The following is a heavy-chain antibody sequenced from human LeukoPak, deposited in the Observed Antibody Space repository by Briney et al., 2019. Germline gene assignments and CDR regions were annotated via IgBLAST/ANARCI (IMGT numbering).Heavy chain of an antibody. D-gene: IGHD6-19*01. V-gene: IGHV3-15*01. CDR2: FKSEIDGETA. CDR1: GCTFSNGW. CDR3: ATDGPPSGWRGGSFDS. J-gene: IGHJ4*02. Sequence: GGSLRLCCAGGGCTFSNGWISWVRQAAGKGVESLGPFKSEIDGETAEYATPVRGRFTISRDDSKNTLYLELNSLNTEDTAIYYCATDGPPSGWRGGSFDSWGQGALVTVSS.